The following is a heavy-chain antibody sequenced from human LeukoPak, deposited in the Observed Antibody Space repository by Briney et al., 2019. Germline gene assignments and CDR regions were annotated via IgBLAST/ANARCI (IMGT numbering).Heavy chain of an antibody. Sequence: GRSLRLSCAASGFTFSSYVMHWVRQAPGKGLEWVAIISYDGSNEYYADSVKGRFTISRDNSKNTVYLQMSSLRVEDTAVYYCAKDRSIGTYYTFDQWGQGTLVTVSS. CDR3: AKDRSIGTYYTFDQ. J-gene: IGHJ4*02. CDR2: ISYDGSNE. D-gene: IGHD1-26*01. V-gene: IGHV3-30*04. CDR1: GFTFSSYV.